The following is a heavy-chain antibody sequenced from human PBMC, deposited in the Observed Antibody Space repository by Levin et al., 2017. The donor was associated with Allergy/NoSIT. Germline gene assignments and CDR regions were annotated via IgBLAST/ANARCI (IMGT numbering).Heavy chain of an antibody. CDR1: GGSFSGYY. D-gene: IGHD3-10*01. Sequence: SETLSLTCAVYGGSFSGYYWSWIRQPPGKGLEWIGEINHSGSTNYNPSLKSRVTISVDTSKNQFSLKLSSVTAADTAVYYCARSYYYGSGSYYTYYYYYMDVWGKGTTVTVSS. CDR3: ARSYYYGSGSYYTYYYYYMDV. CDR2: INHSGST. J-gene: IGHJ6*03. V-gene: IGHV4-34*01.